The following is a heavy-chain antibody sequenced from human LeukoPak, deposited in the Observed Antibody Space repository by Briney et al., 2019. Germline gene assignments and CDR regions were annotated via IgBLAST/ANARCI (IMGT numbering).Heavy chain of an antibody. V-gene: IGHV4-59*11. Sequence: SETLSLTCTVSGGSISNHYWSWIRQPPGKGLEWIGDIYYSGSTNYNPSLKSRVTISVDTSKNQSSLKLSSVTAADTAVYYCARERIAAAGTWFDPWGQGTLVTVSS. CDR2: IYYSGST. CDR1: GGSISNHY. CDR3: ARERIAAAGTWFDP. D-gene: IGHD6-13*01. J-gene: IGHJ5*02.